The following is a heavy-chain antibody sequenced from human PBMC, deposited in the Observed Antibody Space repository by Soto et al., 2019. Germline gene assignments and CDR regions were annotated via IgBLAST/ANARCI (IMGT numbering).Heavy chain of an antibody. CDR1: GYIFRSSS. Sequence: EVQLLESGGGLVQPGESLRLSCVGSGYIFRSSSMSWVRQAPGKGLEWVAATGNSGDTTHYADSVRGRFTISRDNSRDTLFLEMNSLRVEDTALYYCAKGDRYGGWYWGQGTLVTVSS. CDR3: AKGDRYGGWY. V-gene: IGHV3-23*01. D-gene: IGHD6-19*01. J-gene: IGHJ4*02. CDR2: TGNSGDTT.